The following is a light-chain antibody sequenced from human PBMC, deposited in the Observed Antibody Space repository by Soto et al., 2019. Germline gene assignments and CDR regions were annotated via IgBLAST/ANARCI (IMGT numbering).Light chain of an antibody. J-gene: IGLJ3*02. CDR1: NSDIGTYT. CDR3: ASWDDRLSGGV. CDR2: TDY. V-gene: IGLV1-44*01. Sequence: QSVLTQPPSASGTPGQRVIISCSCSNSDIGTYTVNWYQQLPVTAPKLLIYTDYQRPSGVPDRFSGSRSGTAASLAISGLQAEDEADYYCASWDDRLSGGVFGGGTKLAVL.